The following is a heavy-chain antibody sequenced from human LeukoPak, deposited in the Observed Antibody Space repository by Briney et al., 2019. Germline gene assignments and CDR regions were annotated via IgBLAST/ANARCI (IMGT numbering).Heavy chain of an antibody. Sequence: GESLKISCKVSGYNFTSYWIGWVRQMPGKGLEWMGIIYPGDSDTRYSPSFQGQVTISANKSISTAYLQWSSLKASDTAIYYCARPLDLGTTNGFDIWGQGTMVTVSS. D-gene: IGHD7-27*01. J-gene: IGHJ3*02. V-gene: IGHV5-51*01. CDR2: IYPGDSDT. CDR1: GYNFTSYW. CDR3: ARPLDLGTTNGFDI.